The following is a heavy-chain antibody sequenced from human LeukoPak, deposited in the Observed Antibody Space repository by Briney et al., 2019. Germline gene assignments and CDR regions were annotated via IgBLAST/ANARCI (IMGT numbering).Heavy chain of an antibody. D-gene: IGHD1-26*01. CDR3: ARRTSNPVGAIDY. CDR1: GGSISISNYY. J-gene: IGHJ4*02. CDR2: ISYSGT. V-gene: IGHV4-39*01. Sequence: SETLPLTCTVSGGSISISNYYWGWIRQPPGRGLEWIGSISYSGTYYNPSLKSRLTISVDTSKNHFSLSLRSVTAADTAVYYCARRTSNPVGAIDYWGQGTLVTVSS.